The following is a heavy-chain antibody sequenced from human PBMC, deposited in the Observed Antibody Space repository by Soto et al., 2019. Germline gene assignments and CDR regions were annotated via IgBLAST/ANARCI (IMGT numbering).Heavy chain of an antibody. CDR1: GASFSGCY. V-gene: IGHV4-34*01. J-gene: IGHJ4*02. CDR3: VTGEGPDSSGYYGVYYFDY. CDR2: INHSGST. Sequence: SETLSLTCAVYGASFSGCYWSWIRQPPGKGLEWIGEINHSGSTNYNPSLKSRVTISVDTSKNQFSLNLCTVTAADTAVYYCVTGEGPDSSGYYGVYYFDYWGQGTLVTVSS. D-gene: IGHD3-22*01.